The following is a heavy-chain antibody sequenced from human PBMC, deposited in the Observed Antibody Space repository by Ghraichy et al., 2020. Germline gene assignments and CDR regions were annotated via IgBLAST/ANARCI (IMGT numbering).Heavy chain of an antibody. V-gene: IGHV5-51*01. J-gene: IGHJ5*02. CDR1: GYSFTSYW. CDR3: ARGGYTCDYFGHWFDP. D-gene: IGHD3-10*01. CDR2: IYPGDSDT. Sequence: GESLNISCKGSGYSFTSYWIGWVRQMPGKGLEWMGIIYPGDSDTRYSPSFQGQVTISADKSISTAYLQWNSLKASDTAMYYCARGGYTCDYFGHWFDPWGQGTLVTVSS.